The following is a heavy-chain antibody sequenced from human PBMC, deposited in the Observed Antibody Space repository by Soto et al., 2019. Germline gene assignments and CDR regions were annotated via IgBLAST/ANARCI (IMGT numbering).Heavy chain of an antibody. J-gene: IGHJ4*02. V-gene: IGHV3-9*01. CDR2: ISWNSGSI. CDR3: ARSMGYDSSGYYSDY. Sequence: GGSLRLSCAASGFTFDDYAMHWVRQAPGKGLEWVSGISWNSGSIGYADSVKGRFTISRDNAKNSLYLQMNSLGAEDTALYYCARSMGYDSSGYYSDYWGQGTLVTVSS. D-gene: IGHD3-22*01. CDR1: GFTFDDYA.